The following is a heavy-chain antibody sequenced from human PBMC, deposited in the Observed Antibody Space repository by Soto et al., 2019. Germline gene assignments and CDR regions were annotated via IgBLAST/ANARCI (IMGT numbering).Heavy chain of an antibody. CDR1: GASISPYY. CDR2: IFSSGNT. J-gene: IGHJ6*02. CDR3: AREYYYGSAGYRGMDV. D-gene: IGHD3-10*01. Sequence: SETLSLTCTVSGASISPYYWTWIRQPPGKGLEWIGYIFSSGNTNYNPSLKSRVTISVDTSKYQFSLKLSSVTAADTAVYYCAREYYYGSAGYRGMDVWGQGTTVTVSS. V-gene: IGHV4-59*01.